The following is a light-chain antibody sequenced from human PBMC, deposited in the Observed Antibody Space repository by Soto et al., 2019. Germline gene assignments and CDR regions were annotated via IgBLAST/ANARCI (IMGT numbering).Light chain of an antibody. CDR3: HQYGGSPLT. Sequence: EIVLTQFPGTLSLSPGERATLSCRASQTVTNKYVAWFQQRPGLAPRLLLSGASNRAAGVPDRFSGSGSGTDFTLAISRLEPEDSAVYYCHQYGGSPLTFGGGTKLEIK. CDR2: GAS. J-gene: IGKJ4*01. CDR1: QTVTNKY. V-gene: IGKV3-20*01.